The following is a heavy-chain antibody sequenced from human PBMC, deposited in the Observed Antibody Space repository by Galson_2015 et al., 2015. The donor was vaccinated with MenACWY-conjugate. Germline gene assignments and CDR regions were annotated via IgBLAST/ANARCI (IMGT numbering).Heavy chain of an antibody. CDR2: IYPGDSDT. V-gene: IGHV5-51*01. D-gene: IGHD3-22*01. J-gene: IGHJ3*02. CDR3: ARQIFEEEPDYYDSSGYYDGDAFDI. Sequence: QSGAEVKKPGESLKISCKGSGYSFTSYWIGWVRQMPGKGLEWMGIIYPGDSDTRYSPSFQGQVTISADKSISTAYLQWSSLKASDTAMYYCARQIFEEEPDYYDSSGYYDGDAFDIWGQGTMVTVSS. CDR1: GYSFTSYW.